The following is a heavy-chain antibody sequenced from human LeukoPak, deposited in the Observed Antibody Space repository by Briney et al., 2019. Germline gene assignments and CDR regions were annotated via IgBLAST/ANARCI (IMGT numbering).Heavy chain of an antibody. D-gene: IGHD2-15*01. V-gene: IGHV1-8*01. CDR1: GYTFTSYD. CDR3: AREMKYCSGGSCYSGAFDY. Sequence: ASVKVSCKASGYTFTSYDINWVRQATGQGLEWMGWMNPNSGNTGYAQKFRGRVTMTRNTSMSTAYMELSSLRSEDTAVYYCAREMKYCSGGSCYSGAFDYWGQGTLVTVSS. J-gene: IGHJ4*02. CDR2: MNPNSGNT.